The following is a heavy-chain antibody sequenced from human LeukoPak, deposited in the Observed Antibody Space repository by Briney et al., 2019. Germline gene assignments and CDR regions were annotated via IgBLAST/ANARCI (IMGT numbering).Heavy chain of an antibody. Sequence: SETLSLTCTVSGGSISSGGYYWRWIRQHPGKGLEWIGYIYYSGSTYYNPYLKSRVTISVDTSKNQFSLKLSSVTAADTAVYYCAREERDYDILTGYLGVGRFGFDPWGQGTLVTVSS. CDR1: GGSISSGGYY. D-gene: IGHD3-9*01. CDR3: AREERDYDILTGYLGVGRFGFDP. J-gene: IGHJ5*02. CDR2: IYYSGST. V-gene: IGHV4-31*03.